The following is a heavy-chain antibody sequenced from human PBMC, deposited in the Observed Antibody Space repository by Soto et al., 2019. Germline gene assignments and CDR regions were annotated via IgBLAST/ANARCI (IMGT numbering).Heavy chain of an antibody. J-gene: IGHJ4*02. CDR1: GISVSSVDYY. V-gene: IGHV4-61*08. CDR2: IYYSGST. CDR3: ARIPVVTYTTNWFHX. Sequence: ADPLSLTFTVSGISVSSVDYYWSWIRQPPGKGLELIGYIYYSGSTNYNPSLKSRVSISLDTSKNQFSLRLTSVTAADTAVYYCARIPVVTYTTNWFHXWGQGTLVTVS. D-gene: IGHD3-22*01.